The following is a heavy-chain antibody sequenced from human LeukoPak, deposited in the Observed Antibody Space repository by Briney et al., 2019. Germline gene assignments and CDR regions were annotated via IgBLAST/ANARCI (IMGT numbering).Heavy chain of an antibody. CDR1: GFTFDTYN. Sequence: GGSLRLSCAASGFTFDTYNFNWVRQAPGKGLEWVASIRSYSSYIHYADSVKGRFTISRDDAKKSLDLQMNSLRAEDTAVYYCARDLDYGDYLDYWGQGTLVTVSS. V-gene: IGHV3-21*01. CDR3: ARDLDYGDYLDY. CDR2: IRSYSSYI. J-gene: IGHJ4*02. D-gene: IGHD4-17*01.